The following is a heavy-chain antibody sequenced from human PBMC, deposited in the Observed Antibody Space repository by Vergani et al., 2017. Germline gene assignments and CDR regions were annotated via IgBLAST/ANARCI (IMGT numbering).Heavy chain of an antibody. D-gene: IGHD2/OR15-2a*01. J-gene: IGHJ6*02. Sequence: QVQVVESGGGVVQPGGSLRLSCTLSGFTLNTYGIHWVRQAPGKGLEWVSFIRYDGSSEYYGDSVKGRFTISRDKSQNTVNLQMNSLRTEDTAVYFCANSVIAGNVGVAYFGMDVWGRGTTVTVSS. CDR2: IRYDGSSE. CDR3: ANSVIAGNVGVAYFGMDV. CDR1: GFTLNTYG. V-gene: IGHV3-30*02.